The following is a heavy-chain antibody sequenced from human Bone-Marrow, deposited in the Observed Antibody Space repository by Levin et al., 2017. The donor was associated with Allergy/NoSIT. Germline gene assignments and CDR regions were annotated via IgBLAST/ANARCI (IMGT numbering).Heavy chain of an antibody. CDR2: IGSGGVMI. CDR3: ARVGSKPSSPFDY. D-gene: IGHD1-26*01. V-gene: IGHV3-48*03. Sequence: GESLKISCAGSGFTFSSYEMNWVRQAPGKGLEWVSYIGSGGVMIYYADSARGRFTISRDDARNSLYLQMNNLRAEDTAVYYCARVGSKPSSPFDYWGQGTLVTVSS. J-gene: IGHJ4*02. CDR1: GFTFSSYE.